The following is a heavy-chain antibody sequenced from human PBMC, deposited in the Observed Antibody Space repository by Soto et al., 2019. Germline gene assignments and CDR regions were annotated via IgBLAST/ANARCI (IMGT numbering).Heavy chain of an antibody. J-gene: IGHJ6*02. Sequence: ASVKVSCKASGYTFTSYGISWVRQAPGQGLEWMGWISAYNGNTNYAQKLQGRVTMTTDTSTSTAYMELRSLRSDDTAVYYCARDYDILTGYYIWNYYYGMDVWGQGTTVTVSS. D-gene: IGHD3-9*01. CDR2: ISAYNGNT. CDR1: GYTFTSYG. CDR3: ARDYDILTGYYIWNYYYGMDV. V-gene: IGHV1-18*01.